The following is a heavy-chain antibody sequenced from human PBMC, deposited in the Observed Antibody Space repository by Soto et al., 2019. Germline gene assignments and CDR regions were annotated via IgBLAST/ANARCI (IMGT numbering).Heavy chain of an antibody. CDR1: GSSLTTSEVG. V-gene: IGHV2-5*02. CDR2: IYWDDDK. Sequence: QITLTESGPALAQPTQTLTLTCTFSGSSLTTSEVGVGWIRQSPGKALEWLALIYWDDDKRYNPSLKNRLTVTKDTSKKAVILTMTEVNPADTATYSCGHTDGFYYGFDVWGKGTTVTVSS. J-gene: IGHJ6*04. CDR3: GHTDGFYYGFDV.